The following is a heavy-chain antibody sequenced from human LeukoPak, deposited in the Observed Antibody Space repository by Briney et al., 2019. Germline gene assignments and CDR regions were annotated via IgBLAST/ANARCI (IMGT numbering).Heavy chain of an antibody. CDR2: ISSSSSYI. CDR3: AVRSSLDY. Sequence: PGGSLRLSCAASGFTFSSYEMNWVRQAPGKGLEWVSSISSSSSYIYYADSVKGRFTISRDNAKSSLYLQMNSLRAEDTAVYYCAVRSSLDYWGQGTLVTVSS. CDR1: GFTFSSYE. J-gene: IGHJ4*02. V-gene: IGHV3-21*01. D-gene: IGHD6-13*01.